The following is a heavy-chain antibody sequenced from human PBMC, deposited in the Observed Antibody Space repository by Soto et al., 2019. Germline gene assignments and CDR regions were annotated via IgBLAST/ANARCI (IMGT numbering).Heavy chain of an antibody. D-gene: IGHD4-17*01. Sequence: SETLSLTCTVSGGSISSYYWSWIRQPPGKGLEWIGYIYYSGSTNYNPSLKSRVTISVDTSKNQFSLKLSSVTAADTAVYYCARADYGDQETAPDAFDIWGQGTMVTVSS. CDR3: ARADYGDQETAPDAFDI. J-gene: IGHJ3*02. CDR2: IYYSGST. CDR1: GGSISSYY. V-gene: IGHV4-59*01.